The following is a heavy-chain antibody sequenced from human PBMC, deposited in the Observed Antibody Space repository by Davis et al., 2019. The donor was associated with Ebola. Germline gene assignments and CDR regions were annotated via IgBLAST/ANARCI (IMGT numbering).Heavy chain of an antibody. CDR2: IKQDGSEK. Sequence: GGSLRLSCAASGFTFSSYWMSWVRQAPGKGLEWVANIKQDGSEKYYVDSVKGRFTISRDNAKNSLYLQMNSLRAEDTAVYYCARENYDKTYYYGMDVWGRGTTVTVSS. CDR1: GFTFSSYW. D-gene: IGHD3-22*01. V-gene: IGHV3-7*01. CDR3: ARENYDKTYYYGMDV. J-gene: IGHJ6*04.